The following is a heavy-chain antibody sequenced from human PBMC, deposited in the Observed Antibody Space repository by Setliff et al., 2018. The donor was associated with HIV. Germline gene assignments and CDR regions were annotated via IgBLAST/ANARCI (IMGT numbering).Heavy chain of an antibody. CDR3: ARESLNLGELSSNPDASDI. D-gene: IGHD3-16*02. V-gene: IGHV4-38-2*02. CDR1: VTSSVVITT. Sequence: SETLSSPALSLVTSSVVITTGAGSGSPPGKGLEWIGSFYETGYTYYNPSLKSRVIISLDTSKNHLSLKLRSVTAADTAVYYCARESLNLGELSSNPDASDIWGQGTMVTVSS. CDR2: FYETGYT. J-gene: IGHJ3*02.